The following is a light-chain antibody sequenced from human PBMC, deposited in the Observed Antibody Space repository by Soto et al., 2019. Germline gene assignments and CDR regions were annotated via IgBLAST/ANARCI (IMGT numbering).Light chain of an antibody. J-gene: IGLJ2*01. CDR1: SRDVGNYNL. Sequence: QSALTQSASVSGSPGQSITISCTGSSRDVGNYNLVSWYQQHPGEAPKLMIYEVSKRPSGVANRFSGSKSGNTASLTISGLQAEDEADYYCCSYAGSSTYVVFGGGTKVTVL. CDR3: CSYAGSSTYVV. V-gene: IGLV2-23*02. CDR2: EVS.